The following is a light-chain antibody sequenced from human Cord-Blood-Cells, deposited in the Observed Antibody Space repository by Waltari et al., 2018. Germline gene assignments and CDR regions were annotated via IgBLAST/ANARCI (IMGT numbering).Light chain of an antibody. CDR1: SSHIGSNT. CDR2: SNN. J-gene: IGLJ3*02. Sequence: QSVLTQPPSASGTPGQRVTISCSGSSSHIGSNTVNWYQQLPGTAPKLLIYSNNPRPSGVPDRFSGSKSGPSASLAISGLQSEDEADYYCAAWDDSLNGWVFGGGTKLTVL. V-gene: IGLV1-44*01. CDR3: AAWDDSLNGWV.